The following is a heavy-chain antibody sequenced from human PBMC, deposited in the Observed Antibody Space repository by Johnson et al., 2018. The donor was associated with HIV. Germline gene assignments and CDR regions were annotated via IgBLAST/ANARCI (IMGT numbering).Heavy chain of an antibody. Sequence: VQLVEFGGGVVRPGGSLRLSCAASGFTFDDYGMSWVRQGPGKGLQWVSGINWNGGSTGYADSVKGRFTISRDNAKNSLYLQMNSLRAEDTALYYCARDLPSGSYAPFDIWGQGTMVTVSS. CDR3: ARDLPSGSYAPFDI. J-gene: IGHJ3*02. CDR1: GFTFDDYG. V-gene: IGHV3-20*04. D-gene: IGHD1-26*01. CDR2: INWNGGST.